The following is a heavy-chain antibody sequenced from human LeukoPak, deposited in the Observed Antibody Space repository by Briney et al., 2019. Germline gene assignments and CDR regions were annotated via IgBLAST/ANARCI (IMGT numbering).Heavy chain of an antibody. Sequence: ASVKVSCKASGYTFTGYYMHWVRQAPGQGLEWMGWINPNSGGTNYAQKFQGRVTITADKSTSTAYMELSSLRSEDTAVYYCARAAYYYDSSGYYDYWGQGTLVTVSS. D-gene: IGHD3-22*01. J-gene: IGHJ4*02. CDR3: ARAAYYYDSSGYYDY. CDR1: GYTFTGYY. V-gene: IGHV1-2*02. CDR2: INPNSGGT.